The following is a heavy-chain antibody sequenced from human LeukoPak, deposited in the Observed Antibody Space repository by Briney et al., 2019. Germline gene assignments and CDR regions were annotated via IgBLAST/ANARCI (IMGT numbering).Heavy chain of an antibody. Sequence: GGSLRLSGAASGFTLSSYAIHWVRQAPGKGLEYVSAISGNGDSTFYANSVKGRFTISRDNSKNTLYRQMGSLRAEDMAVYYCARDVGSGLGYYYGMDVLGQGTTVTVSS. D-gene: IGHD6-19*01. V-gene: IGHV3-64*01. CDR2: ISGNGDST. CDR3: ARDVGSGLGYYYGMDV. CDR1: GFTLSSYA. J-gene: IGHJ6*01.